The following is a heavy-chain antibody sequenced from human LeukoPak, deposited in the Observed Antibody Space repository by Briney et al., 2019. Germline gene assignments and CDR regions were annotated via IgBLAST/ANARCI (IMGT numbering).Heavy chain of an antibody. V-gene: IGHV4-4*07. CDR3: ARSGAYYYDSSGYYVFDY. D-gene: IGHD3-22*01. Sequence: PSETLSLTCTVSGGSISSYYWSWIRQPAGKGLEWIGRIYTSGSTNYNPSLKSRVTMSVDTSKNQFSLKLSSVTAADTAVYYCARSGAYYYDSSGYYVFDYWGQGTLVTVSS. CDR1: GGSISSYY. J-gene: IGHJ4*02. CDR2: IYTSGST.